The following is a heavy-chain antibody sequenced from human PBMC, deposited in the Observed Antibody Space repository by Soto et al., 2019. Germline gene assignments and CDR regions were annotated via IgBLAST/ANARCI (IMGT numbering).Heavy chain of an antibody. Sequence: SETLSLTCAVSGGSISSGGYSWSWIRQPPGKGLEWIGYIYHSGSTYYNPSLKSRVTISVDRSKNQFSLKLSSVTAADTAVYYCARDKIPGLFDYWGQGTXVTVSS. D-gene: IGHD2-21*01. J-gene: IGHJ4*02. V-gene: IGHV4-30-2*01. CDR2: IYHSGST. CDR1: GGSISSGGYS. CDR3: ARDKIPGLFDY.